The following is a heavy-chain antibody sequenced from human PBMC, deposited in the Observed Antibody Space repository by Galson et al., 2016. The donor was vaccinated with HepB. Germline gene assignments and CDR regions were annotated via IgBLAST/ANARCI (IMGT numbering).Heavy chain of an antibody. D-gene: IGHD3-16*02. CDR2: IWYDGSNK. CDR1: GFTFSSYG. J-gene: IGHJ4*02. CDR3: AKERGDIASYKQDYYFDY. V-gene: IGHV3-33*06. Sequence: SLRLSCAASGFTFSSYGMHWVRQAPGKGLEWVAVIWYDGSNKYYADSVKGRFTISRDNSKNTLYLQMNSLRAEDTAVYYCAKERGDIASYKQDYYFDYWGQGTLVTVSS.